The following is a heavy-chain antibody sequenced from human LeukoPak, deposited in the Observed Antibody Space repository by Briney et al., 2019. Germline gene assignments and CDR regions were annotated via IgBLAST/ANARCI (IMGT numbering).Heavy chain of an antibody. CDR1: GGSITNYY. CDR2: IYHSGST. D-gene: IGHD4-11*01. CDR3: ARQLTHLYPHGSVTYPGLYYFDS. J-gene: IGHJ4*02. Sequence: SETLSLTCGASGGSITNYYWSWIRQPPGKGLEWIGFIYHSGSTNYNPSLNSRVTISVDTSKNQFSLKLTSMTAADTAVYFCARQLTHLYPHGSVTYPGLYYFDSWGQGILVTVSS. V-gene: IGHV4-59*08.